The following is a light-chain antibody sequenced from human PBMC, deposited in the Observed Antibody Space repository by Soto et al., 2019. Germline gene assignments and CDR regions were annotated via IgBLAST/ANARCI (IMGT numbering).Light chain of an antibody. Sequence: QSALTQPASVSGSPGQSITISCTGTSSDVGGYNYVSWYQQHPGKAPKVMIYDVSKRPSGVSNRFSGSKSGKTASLTISGLQVEDESEYYFSSYTSSSTRVVFGGGTKLTVL. CDR2: DVS. CDR3: SSYTSSSTRVV. CDR1: SSDVGGYNY. V-gene: IGLV2-14*03. J-gene: IGLJ2*01.